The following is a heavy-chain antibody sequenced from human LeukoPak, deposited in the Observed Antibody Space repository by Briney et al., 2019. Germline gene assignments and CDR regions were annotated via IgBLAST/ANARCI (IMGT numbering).Heavy chain of an antibody. Sequence: SETQSLTCTVSGDSIHSHYYGWIRQPAGKGLEWIGRTHTNGNTLYNPSLKSRVTMSVDTSKSQFSLRLTSVTAADTAFYYCVRGNYTAGGRNWFDHWGQGLLVTVSS. CDR3: VRGNYTAGGRNWFDH. D-gene: IGHD1-7*01. V-gene: IGHV4-4*07. CDR1: GDSIHSHY. CDR2: THTNGNT. J-gene: IGHJ5*02.